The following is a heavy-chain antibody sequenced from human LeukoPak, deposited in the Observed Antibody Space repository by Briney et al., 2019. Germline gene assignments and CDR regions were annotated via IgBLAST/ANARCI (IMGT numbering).Heavy chain of an antibody. J-gene: IGHJ6*02. Sequence: ASVKVSCKASGYTFTGYYMHWVRQAPGQRLEWMGWINAGNGNTKYSQKFQGRVTITRDTSASTAYMELSSLRSEDTAVYYCARFITMVRGSYYYYGMDVWGQGTTVTVSS. CDR1: GYTFTGYY. CDR3: ARFITMVRGSYYYYGMDV. CDR2: INAGNGNT. D-gene: IGHD3-10*01. V-gene: IGHV1-3*01.